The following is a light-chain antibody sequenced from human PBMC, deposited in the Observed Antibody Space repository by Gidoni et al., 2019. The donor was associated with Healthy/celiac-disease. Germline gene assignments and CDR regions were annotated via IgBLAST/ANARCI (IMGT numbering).Light chain of an antibody. V-gene: IGLV2-11*01. Sequence: QSALTQPRSVSGSPGQSVTISCTGTTSDVGGYNYVSWYQHHPGKAPKLMIFDVTKRPSGVPDRFSGSKSGNTASLTISGLQAEDEADYYCCSYAGSYIHYVFGTGTKVTV. CDR3: CSYAGSYIHYV. J-gene: IGLJ1*01. CDR2: DVT. CDR1: TSDVGGYNY.